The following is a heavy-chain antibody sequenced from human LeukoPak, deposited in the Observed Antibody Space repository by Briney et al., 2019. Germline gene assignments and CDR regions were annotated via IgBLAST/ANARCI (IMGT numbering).Heavy chain of an antibody. CDR3: ARGSSSGWYLPDY. CDR2: IWYDGSNK. J-gene: IGHJ4*02. D-gene: IGHD6-19*01. Sequence: GRSLRLSCAASGFTFSSYVMHWVRQAPGKGLEWVAVIWYDGSNKYYADPVKGRFTISRDNSKNTLYLQMNSLRAEDTAEYYCARGSSSGWYLPDYWGQGTLVTVSS. CDR1: GFTFSSYV. V-gene: IGHV3-33*01.